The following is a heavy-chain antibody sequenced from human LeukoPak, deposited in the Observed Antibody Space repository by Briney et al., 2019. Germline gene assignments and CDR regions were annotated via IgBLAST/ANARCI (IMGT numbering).Heavy chain of an antibody. V-gene: IGHV3-9*01. CDR3: AKDMGYSSSWCGAFDP. D-gene: IGHD6-13*01. Sequence: GGSLRLSCAASGFTFDDYAMHWVRQAPGKGLEWVSGISWNSGSIGYADSVKGRFTISRDNAKNSLYLQMNSLRAEDTALYYCAKDMGYSSSWCGAFDPWGQGTLVTVSS. J-gene: IGHJ5*02. CDR1: GFTFDDYA. CDR2: ISWNSGSI.